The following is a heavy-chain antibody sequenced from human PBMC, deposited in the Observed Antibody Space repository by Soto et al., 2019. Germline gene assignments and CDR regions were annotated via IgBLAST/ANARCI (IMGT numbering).Heavy chain of an antibody. CDR2: ISSSSSYI. Sequence: PGGSLRLSCAASGFTFSSYSMNWVRQAPGKGLEWVSSISSSSSYIYYADSVKGRFTISRDNAKNSLYLQMNSLRAEDTAVYYCARLVEYYYGSGSYYSSGAFDIWGQGTMVTVSS. CDR3: ARLVEYYYGSGSYYSSGAFDI. D-gene: IGHD3-10*01. J-gene: IGHJ3*02. V-gene: IGHV3-21*01. CDR1: GFTFSSYS.